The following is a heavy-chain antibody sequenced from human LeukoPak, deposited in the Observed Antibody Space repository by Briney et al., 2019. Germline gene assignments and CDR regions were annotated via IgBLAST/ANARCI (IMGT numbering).Heavy chain of an antibody. CDR1: GGSISSSSYY. CDR2: IYYSGST. Sequence: TSETLSLTCTVSGGSISSSSYYWGWIRQPPGKGLEWIASIYYSGSTYYNPSLKSRVTISVDTSKNQFSLKLSSVTAADTAVYYCASGSGGSWFDPWGQGTLVTVSS. J-gene: IGHJ5*02. V-gene: IGHV4-39*01. D-gene: IGHD2-15*01. CDR3: ASGSGGSWFDP.